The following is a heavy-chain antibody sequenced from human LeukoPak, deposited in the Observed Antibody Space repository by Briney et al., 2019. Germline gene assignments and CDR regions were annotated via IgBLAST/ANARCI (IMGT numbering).Heavy chain of an antibody. J-gene: IGHJ4*02. CDR3: ARRKSGYGGFVDY. CDR2: ISSSGSSI. V-gene: IGHV3-48*03. Sequence: GGSLRLSCADSGFTLSSYAMNWVRQAPGKGLEWISYISSSGSSIYYADSVRGRFTISRDNAKNSLYLQMNSLRAEDTAVYYCARRKSGYGGFVDYWGQGTLVTVSS. D-gene: IGHD5-12*01. CDR1: GFTLSSYA.